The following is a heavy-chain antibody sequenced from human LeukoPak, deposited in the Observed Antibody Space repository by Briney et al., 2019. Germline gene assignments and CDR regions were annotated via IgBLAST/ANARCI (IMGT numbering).Heavy chain of an antibody. J-gene: IGHJ3*02. V-gene: IGHV1-18*01. D-gene: IGHD3-22*01. CDR3: ARDLGAPYYYDSGRDDAFDI. CDR2: FSAYNGNT. Sequence: ASVKVSCKASGYTFTSYGISWVRQAPGQGLEWLGWFSAYNGNTNYAQKLQGRVTMTTDTSTSTAYMELRSLRSDDTAVYYCARDLGAPYYYDSGRDDAFDIWGQGTMVTVSS. CDR1: GYTFTSYG.